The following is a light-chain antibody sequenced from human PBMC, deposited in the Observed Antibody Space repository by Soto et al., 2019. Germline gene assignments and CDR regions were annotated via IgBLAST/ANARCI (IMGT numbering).Light chain of an antibody. CDR2: GAS. Sequence: EIVLTQSPGTLSLSPGERATLSCRASQSVTSRYLAWYQQKPGQAPRVVIYGASRRATGIPDRFSGSGSGTEFTLTITRLEPEDVAIYYCQQFSSPPFFPFGQGTKVEIK. CDR3: QQFSSPPFFP. J-gene: IGKJ2*01. CDR1: QSVTSRY. V-gene: IGKV3-20*01.